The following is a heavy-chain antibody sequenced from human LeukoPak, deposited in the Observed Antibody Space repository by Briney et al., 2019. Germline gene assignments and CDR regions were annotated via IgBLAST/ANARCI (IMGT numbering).Heavy chain of an antibody. V-gene: IGHV1-18*01. CDR2: ISAYNGNT. CDR3: AKDLSPYCGGDCYRNEFYFDY. Sequence: ASVKVSCKASGYTFTSYGISWVRQAPGQGLEWMGWISAYNGNTNYAQKLQGRVIMTTDTSTSTAYMELRSLRSDDTAVYYCAKDLSPYCGGDCYRNEFYFDYWGQGTLVTVSS. CDR1: GYTFTSYG. D-gene: IGHD2-21*02. J-gene: IGHJ4*02.